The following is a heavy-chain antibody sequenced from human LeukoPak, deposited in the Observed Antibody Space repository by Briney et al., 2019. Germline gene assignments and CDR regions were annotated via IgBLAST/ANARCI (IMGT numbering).Heavy chain of an antibody. CDR1: GGSISSGSYY. V-gene: IGHV4-61*02. D-gene: IGHD2-15*01. CDR2: IYTSGST. Sequence: SQTLSLTCTVSGGSISSGSYYWSWIRQPAGKGLEWIGRIYTSGSTNYNPSLKSRVTISVDTSKNQFSLKLSSVTAADTAVYYCASLGYCSGGSCYNYYYYYYMDVWGKGTTVTISS. J-gene: IGHJ6*03. CDR3: ASLGYCSGGSCYNYYYYYYMDV.